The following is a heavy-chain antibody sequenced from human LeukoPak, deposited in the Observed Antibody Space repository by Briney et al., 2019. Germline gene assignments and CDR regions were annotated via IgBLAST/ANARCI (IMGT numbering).Heavy chain of an antibody. CDR2: ISGSGGRT. CDR3: AKDLPGDPDDQYYGMDV. V-gene: IGHV3-23*01. J-gene: IGHJ6*02. Sequence: GGSLRLSCAASGFTFSSYAMSWVRQAPGKGLECGSAISGSGGRTYYAASVKGRFTISRDNSKNTLHLQLNSLRAEDTALYYCAKDLPGDPDDQYYGMDVWGQGTTVTVSS. CDR1: GFTFSSYA. D-gene: IGHD4-17*01.